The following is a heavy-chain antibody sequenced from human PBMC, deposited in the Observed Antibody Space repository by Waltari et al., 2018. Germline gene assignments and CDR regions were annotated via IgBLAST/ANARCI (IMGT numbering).Heavy chain of an antibody. Sequence: EVQLVQSGGEVRKSGESLKISCQAFGYGFSDYWIGWVRQLPGKGLEWVGIIYPGDSDTTYSPSFEGQVTISVDTSIRTAYLHWSSLKATDTAMYYCTTQLHDAFDLWGQGTMVTVSS. J-gene: IGHJ3*01. CDR3: TTQLHDAFDL. V-gene: IGHV5-51*01. CDR1: GYGFSDYW. CDR2: IYPGDSDT.